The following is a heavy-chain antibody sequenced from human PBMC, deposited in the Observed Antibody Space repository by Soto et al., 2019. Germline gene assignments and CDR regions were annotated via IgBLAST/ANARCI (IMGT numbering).Heavy chain of an antibody. D-gene: IGHD6-6*01. CDR2: INHSGRT. Sequence: QVQLQQWGAGLLKPSETLSLTCAVYGGSFSGYYWSWIRKPPGKGREWIGEINHSGRTNYNPALKSRVTISVDTSKNQFSLKLSSVTAADTAVYYCARKYSSSSCFDYWGQGTLVTVSS. CDR3: ARKYSSSSCFDY. V-gene: IGHV4-34*01. CDR1: GGSFSGYY. J-gene: IGHJ4*02.